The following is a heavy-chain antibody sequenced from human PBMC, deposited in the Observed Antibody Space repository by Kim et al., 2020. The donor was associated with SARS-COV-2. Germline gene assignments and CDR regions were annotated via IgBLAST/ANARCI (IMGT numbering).Heavy chain of an antibody. CDR1: GYTFTSYG. CDR2: ISAYNGNT. V-gene: IGHV1-18*01. CDR3: ARDGDSSGYYYVYYYGMDV. Sequence: ASVKVSCKASGYTFTSYGISWVRQAPGQGLEWMGWISAYNGNTNYAQKLQGRVTMTTDTSTSTAYMELRSLRSDDTAVYYCARDGDSSGYYYVYYYGMDVWGQGTTVTVSS. D-gene: IGHD3-22*01. J-gene: IGHJ6*02.